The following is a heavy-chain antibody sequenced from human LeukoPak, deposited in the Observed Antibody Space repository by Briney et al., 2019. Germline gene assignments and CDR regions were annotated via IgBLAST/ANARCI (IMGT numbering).Heavy chain of an antibody. CDR3: ARVFVRGYCSGGSCFYFDY. V-gene: IGHV1-2*02. CDR2: INPNSGGT. Sequence: ASVKVSCKASGYTFIGYYMHWVRQAPGQGLEWMGWINPNSGGTNYAQKFQGRVTMTRDTSISTAYMELSRRRSDDTAVYYCARVFVRGYCSGGSCFYFDYWGQGTLVTVSS. CDR1: GYTFIGYY. D-gene: IGHD2-15*01. J-gene: IGHJ4*02.